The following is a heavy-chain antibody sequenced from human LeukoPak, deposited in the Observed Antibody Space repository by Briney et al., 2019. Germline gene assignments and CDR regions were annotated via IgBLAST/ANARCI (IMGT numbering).Heavy chain of an antibody. J-gene: IGHJ4*02. CDR1: GFTFSSYS. D-gene: IGHD3-9*01. CDR2: ISSSSSYI. Sequence: PGGSLRLSCAASGFTFSSYSMNWVRQAPGEGLEWVSSISSSSSYIYYADSVKGRFTISRDNAKNSLYLQMNSLRAEDTAVYYCARVPYYDILTGYQSDYWGQGTLVTVSS. V-gene: IGHV3-21*01. CDR3: ARVPYYDILTGYQSDY.